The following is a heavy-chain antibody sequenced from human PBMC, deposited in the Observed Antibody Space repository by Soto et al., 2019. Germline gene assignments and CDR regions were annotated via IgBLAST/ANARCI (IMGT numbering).Heavy chain of an antibody. D-gene: IGHD2-2*01. CDR1: GGSISSYY. CDR2: IYYSGST. J-gene: IGHJ6*03. CDR3: ARGIVVVPAAMFYMDV. V-gene: IGHV4-59*01. Sequence: SETLSLTYTVSGGSISSYYWSWIRQPPGKGLERIGYIYYSGSTNYNPSLKSRVTISVDTSKNQFSLKLSSVTAADTAVYYCARGIVVVPAAMFYMDVWGKGTTVTV.